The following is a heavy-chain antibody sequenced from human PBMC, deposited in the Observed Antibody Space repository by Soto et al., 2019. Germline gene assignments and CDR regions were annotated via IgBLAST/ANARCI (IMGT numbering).Heavy chain of an antibody. CDR1: GGSVSSGSYY. J-gene: IGHJ5*02. Sequence: PSETLSLTCTVSGGSVSSGSYYWGWIRQPPGKGLEWIGYIYYTGSTNYNPSLKSRVTISVDTSKIQFSLKMRSVTEADTAVYYCARGYYFDGSGYYYVGTWFDPWGQGTLVTVSS. CDR2: IYYTGST. CDR3: ARGYYFDGSGYYYVGTWFDP. V-gene: IGHV4-61*01. D-gene: IGHD3-22*01.